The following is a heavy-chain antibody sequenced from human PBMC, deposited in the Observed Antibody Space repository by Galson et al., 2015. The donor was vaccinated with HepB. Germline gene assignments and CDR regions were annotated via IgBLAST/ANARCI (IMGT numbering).Heavy chain of an antibody. CDR2: MNPNSGNT. Sequence: SVKVSCKASGYTFTSYDINWVRQATGQGLEWMGWMNPNSGNTGYAQKFQGRVTMTRNTSISTAYMELSSLRSEDTAVYYCARGYKELLWFGEFFWFDPWGQGTLVTVSS. CDR1: GYTFTSYD. V-gene: IGHV1-8*01. D-gene: IGHD3-10*01. J-gene: IGHJ5*02. CDR3: ARGYKELLWFGEFFWFDP.